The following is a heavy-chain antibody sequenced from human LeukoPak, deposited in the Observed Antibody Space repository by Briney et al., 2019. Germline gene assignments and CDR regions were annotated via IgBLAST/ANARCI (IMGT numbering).Heavy chain of an antibody. CDR3: AKDLSRRYYDVYYFDC. Sequence: GGSLRLSCAASGFTFSSYAMSWVRQAPGKGLEWVSAITGSGGSTYYADSVKGRFTISRDNSKNTLYLQMHSLRAEDTAVYYCAKDLSRRYYDVYYFDCWGQGTLVTVSS. CDR2: ITGSGGST. D-gene: IGHD3-16*01. V-gene: IGHV3-23*01. J-gene: IGHJ4*02. CDR1: GFTFSSYA.